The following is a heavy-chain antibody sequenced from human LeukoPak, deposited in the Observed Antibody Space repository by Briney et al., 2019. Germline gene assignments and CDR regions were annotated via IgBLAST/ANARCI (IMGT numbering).Heavy chain of an antibody. CDR1: RSTFSSYA. D-gene: IGHD3-10*01. V-gene: IGHV3-23*01. CDR2: ISGSGGST. J-gene: IGHJ4*02. Sequence: GGSLRLSCVASRSTFSSYAMNWVRQTPGKGLEWVSAISGSGGSTFYADSVKGGFTISRDNTKNTLYLQMNSLRAEDTAVYFCAKGTASGTYKCDSWGQGTLVTVSA. CDR3: AKGTASGTYKCDS.